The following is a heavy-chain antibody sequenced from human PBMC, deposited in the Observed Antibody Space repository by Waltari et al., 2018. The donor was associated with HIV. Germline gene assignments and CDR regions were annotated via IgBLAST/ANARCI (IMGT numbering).Heavy chain of an antibody. V-gene: IGHV3-23*01. CDR2: ISGSSYIHT. D-gene: IGHD6-19*01. CDR3: AHQISGQWLTPGH. Sequence: EVQLLESGGGLVQPGESLRLSCAASGFAFNNYAMNWVRPAPGKGLEWVSAISGSSYIHTYYADSVKGRFTVSRDNSKRTVDLQMNSLRVEDTAVYYCAHQISGQWLTPGHWGQGTLVTVSS. J-gene: IGHJ4*02. CDR1: GFAFNNYA.